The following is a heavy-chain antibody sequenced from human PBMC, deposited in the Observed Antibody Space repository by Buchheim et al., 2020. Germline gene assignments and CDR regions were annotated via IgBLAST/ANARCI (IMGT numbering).Heavy chain of an antibody. V-gene: IGHV3-23*01. CDR1: GFTFSSYA. Sequence: EVQLLESGGGLVQPGGSLRLSCAASGFTFSSYAMSWVRQAPGKGLEWVSAISGSGGGTYYADSVKGRFTISRDNSKNTLYLQMNSLRAEDTAVYYCAKDPPWPSYHQPSYYFDYWGQGTL. CDR2: ISGSGGGT. J-gene: IGHJ4*02. CDR3: AKDPPWPSYHQPSYYFDY. D-gene: IGHD1-26*01.